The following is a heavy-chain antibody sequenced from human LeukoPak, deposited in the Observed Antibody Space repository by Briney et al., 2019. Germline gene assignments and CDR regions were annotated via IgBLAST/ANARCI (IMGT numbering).Heavy chain of an antibody. V-gene: IGHV3-23*01. CDR1: GFTFSSYA. D-gene: IGHD5-12*01. CDR3: AKSSTRGYSGYAKD. J-gene: IGHJ4*02. CDR2: ISGSGGST. Sequence: GGSLRLSCAASGFTFSSYAMSWVRQAPGKGLEWVSAISGSGGSTYYADPVKGRFTISRDNSKNTLYLQMNSLRAEDTAVYYCAKSSTRGYSGYAKDWGQGTLVTVSS.